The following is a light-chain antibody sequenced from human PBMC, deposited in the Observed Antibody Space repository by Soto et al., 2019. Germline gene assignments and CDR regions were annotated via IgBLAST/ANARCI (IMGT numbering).Light chain of an antibody. Sequence: DIQMTQSPSTLSWSVGDRVTITCRASHTISSCLAWYHHKPGKAPKLLIYKASTLKSGVPSRCSGSGSGTEFTLTISSLQPDDFAAYYCQQYNSFSGVTFGPGTKVDIK. CDR1: HTISSC. V-gene: IGKV1-5*03. CDR3: QQYNSFSGVT. CDR2: KAS. J-gene: IGKJ3*01.